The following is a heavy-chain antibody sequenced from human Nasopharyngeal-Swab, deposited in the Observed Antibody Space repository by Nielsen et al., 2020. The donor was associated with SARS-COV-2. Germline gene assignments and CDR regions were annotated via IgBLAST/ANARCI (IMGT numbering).Heavy chain of an antibody. CDR3: ARVRYSGYDSGLDV. Sequence: GESLKISCAASGFTFSNAWMNWVRQAPGKGLEWVSGINWNGGSTSYAASVKGRFTISRDNAKNSLYLQMNTLRAEDTALYHCARVRYSGYDSGLDVWGQGTTVTVSS. CDR1: GFTFSNAW. CDR2: INWNGGST. D-gene: IGHD5-12*01. V-gene: IGHV3-20*01. J-gene: IGHJ6*02.